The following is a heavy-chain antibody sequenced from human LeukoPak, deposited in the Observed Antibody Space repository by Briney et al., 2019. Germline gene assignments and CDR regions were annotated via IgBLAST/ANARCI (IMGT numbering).Heavy chain of an antibody. CDR2: IYYSGST. D-gene: IGHD3-22*01. V-gene: IGHV4-59*01. CDR3: ARLKDYHSSGYYHYFDY. CDR1: GGSISSYY. J-gene: IGHJ4*02. Sequence: SETLSLTCTVSGGSISSYYWSWIRQPPGKGLEWIGYIYYSGSTNYNPSLKSRVTISVDTSKNQFSLKLSSVTAADTAVYYCARLKDYHSSGYYHYFDYWGQGTLVTVSS.